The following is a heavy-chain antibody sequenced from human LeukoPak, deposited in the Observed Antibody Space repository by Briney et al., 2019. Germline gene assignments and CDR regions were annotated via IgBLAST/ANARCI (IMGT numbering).Heavy chain of an antibody. Sequence: GGSLRLSCAASGFTFSSYWMRWVRQAPGKGLEWVASIRQDGSEKHYVDSVEGRFTISRDNAKNSLHLQMNSLRAEDTAVYYCAKGSSRPPNAFDIWGQGTLVTVSS. V-gene: IGHV3-7*01. CDR2: IRQDGSEK. D-gene: IGHD6-6*01. CDR3: AKGSSRPPNAFDI. CDR1: GFTFSSYW. J-gene: IGHJ3*02.